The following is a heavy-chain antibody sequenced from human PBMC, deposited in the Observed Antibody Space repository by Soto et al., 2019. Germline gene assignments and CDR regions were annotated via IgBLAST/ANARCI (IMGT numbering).Heavy chain of an antibody. Sequence: EVQLLESGGGLVQPGGSLRLSCAASGFTFSSYAMRWVRQAPVKGLEWVSAISGSGGSTYYADSVKGRFTISRDNSKNTLYPQMNSLIAEDTAVYYCARRGSGSDYDYWGQGTLVTVSS. J-gene: IGHJ4*02. CDR1: GFTFSSYA. D-gene: IGHD1-26*01. V-gene: IGHV3-23*01. CDR2: ISGSGGST. CDR3: ARRGSGSDYDY.